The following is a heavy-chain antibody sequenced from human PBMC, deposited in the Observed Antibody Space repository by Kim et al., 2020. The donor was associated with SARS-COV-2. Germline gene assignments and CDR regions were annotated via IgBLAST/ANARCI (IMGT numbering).Heavy chain of an antibody. J-gene: IGHJ4*02. Sequence: GRFTISRENAKNSMYLQMNSLRAGDTAVYYCARDSLFQQLVLPDMDYFDYWGQGTLVTVSS. V-gene: IGHV3-13*01. CDR3: ARDSLFQQLVLPDMDYFDY. D-gene: IGHD6-13*01.